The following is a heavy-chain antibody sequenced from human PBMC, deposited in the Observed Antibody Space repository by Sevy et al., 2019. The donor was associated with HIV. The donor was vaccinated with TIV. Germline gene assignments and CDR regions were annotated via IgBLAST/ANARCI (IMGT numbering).Heavy chain of an antibody. V-gene: IGHV3-21*01. Sequence: GGSLRLSCATSGFTFRNYSMNWVRQAPGKGLEWVSTISDRNNYIFYADSVKGRFTISRDNAMKSVFLQMNSLRADETAVYYCASNYDSSGYRFDYWGQGILVTVSS. J-gene: IGHJ4*02. CDR2: ISDRNNYI. CDR1: GFTFRNYS. CDR3: ASNYDSSGYRFDY. D-gene: IGHD3-22*01.